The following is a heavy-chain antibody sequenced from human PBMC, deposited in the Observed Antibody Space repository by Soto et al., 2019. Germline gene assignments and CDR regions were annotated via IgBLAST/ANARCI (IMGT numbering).Heavy chain of an antibody. CDR2: ISAYNGNT. Sequence: QVQLVQSGAEVKKPGASVKVSCKASGYTFTSYGISWVRQAPGQGLEWMGWISAYNGNTNYAQKLQGRVTMTTDTATSTADMELRSLRSDDTAVYYCARDVVVVVAASYFDYWGQGALVTVSS. D-gene: IGHD2-15*01. V-gene: IGHV1-18*01. CDR1: GYTFTSYG. J-gene: IGHJ4*02. CDR3: ARDVVVVVAASYFDY.